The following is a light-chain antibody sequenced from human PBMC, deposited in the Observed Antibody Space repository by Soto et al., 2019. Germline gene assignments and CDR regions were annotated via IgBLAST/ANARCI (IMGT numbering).Light chain of an antibody. V-gene: IGLV2-14*01. CDR3: SSYTSSSTLYV. J-gene: IGLJ1*01. CDR2: EVS. Sequence: QSALTQPASVSGSPGQSITISCTGTSSDVGGYNYVSWYQPHPGKAPKLMIYEVSNRPSGVSTRFCGSKSGNTASLTISGLQAGDEADYYCSSYTSSSTLYVFGTGTKVTVL. CDR1: SSDVGGYNY.